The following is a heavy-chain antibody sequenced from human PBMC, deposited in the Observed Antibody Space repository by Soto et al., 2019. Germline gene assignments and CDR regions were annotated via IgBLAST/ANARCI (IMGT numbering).Heavy chain of an antibody. CDR2: IYYSGST. V-gene: IGHV4-39*01. CDR1: GGSISSSSYY. D-gene: IGHD5-18*01. Sequence: QLQLQESGPGLVKPSETLSLTCTVSGGSISSSSYYWGWIRQPPGKGLEWIGSIYYSGSTYYNPSLKSRVTIPVDTSKNQFSLKLSSVTAADTAVYYCATHTLEVQLRVNWFDPWGQGTLVTVSS. CDR3: ATHTLEVQLRVNWFDP. J-gene: IGHJ5*02.